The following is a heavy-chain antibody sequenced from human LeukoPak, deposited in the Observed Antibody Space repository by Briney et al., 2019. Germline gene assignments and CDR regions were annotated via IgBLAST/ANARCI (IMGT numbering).Heavy chain of an antibody. CDR1: GFTFSSYS. CDR3: ARPGYSSGWYGSGYFDY. Sequence: PGGSLRLSCAASGFTFSSYSMNWVRQAPGKGLEWVSSISSSSSYIYYADSVKGRFTISRDNAKNSLYLQMNSLRAEDTAVYYCARPGYSSGWYGSGYFDYWGQGTLVTVSS. J-gene: IGHJ4*02. D-gene: IGHD6-19*01. CDR2: ISSSSSYI. V-gene: IGHV3-21*01.